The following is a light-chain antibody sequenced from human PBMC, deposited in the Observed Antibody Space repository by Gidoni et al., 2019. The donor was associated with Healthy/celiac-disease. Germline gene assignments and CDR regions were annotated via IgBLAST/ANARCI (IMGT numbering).Light chain of an antibody. CDR1: QSVSSN. CDR3: QQYNNWPPGMYT. CDR2: GAP. V-gene: IGKV3-15*01. Sequence: EIVMTQSPATLSVSPGERATLSCRASQSVSSNLAWYQQKPGQAPRLLIYGAPTRATGIPARFSGSGSGTEFTLTISSLQSEDFAVYYCQQYNNWPPGMYTFGQGTKLEIK. J-gene: IGKJ2*01.